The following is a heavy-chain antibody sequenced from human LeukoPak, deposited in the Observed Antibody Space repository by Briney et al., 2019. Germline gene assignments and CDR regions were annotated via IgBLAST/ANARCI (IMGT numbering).Heavy chain of an antibody. J-gene: IGHJ3*02. CDR2: ISSSSSYI. Sequence: GGSLRLSCAASGITVSYNFMNWVRQAPGKGLEWVSSISSSSSYIYYADSVKGRFTISRDNAKNSLYLQMNSLRAEDTAVYYCARDKGKGDAFDIWGQGTMVTVSS. CDR1: GITVSYNF. V-gene: IGHV3-21*01. D-gene: IGHD3-10*01. CDR3: ARDKGKGDAFDI.